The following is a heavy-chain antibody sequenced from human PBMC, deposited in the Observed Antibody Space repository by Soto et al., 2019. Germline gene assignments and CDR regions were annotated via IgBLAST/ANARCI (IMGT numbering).Heavy chain of an antibody. D-gene: IGHD6-19*01. Sequence: QVQLVESGGGVVQPERSLRLSCATSGFTFSDFGMHWVRQAPGKGLAWVAAISADGSDKYYPGSVQGRFTISRDNTKNALYLQMNSLRTGDTAIYYCAQGTAVARQHFANWGQGTLVTVSS. V-gene: IGHV3-30*18. CDR1: GFTFSDFG. CDR2: ISADGSDK. J-gene: IGHJ4*02. CDR3: AQGTAVARQHFAN.